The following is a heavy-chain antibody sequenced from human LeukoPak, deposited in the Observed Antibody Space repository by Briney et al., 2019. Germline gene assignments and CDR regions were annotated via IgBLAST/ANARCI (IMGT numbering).Heavy chain of an antibody. Sequence: ASVKVSCKSSGYTFSIYGISWVRQPPGQGLGLMGWIGAYNADTNYAQRFQGRVTVTTETSTTTAYMELRSLRSDDTAVYYCARDPAPATAPPGWFDTWGQGTLVTVSS. D-gene: IGHD2-2*01. V-gene: IGHV1-18*01. CDR2: IGAYNADT. CDR1: GYTFSIYG. CDR3: ARDPAPATAPPGWFDT. J-gene: IGHJ5*02.